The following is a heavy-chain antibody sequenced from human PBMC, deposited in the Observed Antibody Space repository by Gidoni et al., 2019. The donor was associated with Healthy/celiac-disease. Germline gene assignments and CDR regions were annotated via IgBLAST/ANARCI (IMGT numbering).Heavy chain of an antibody. D-gene: IGHD6-19*01. CDR2: ISYDGSNK. V-gene: IGHV3-30*18. CDR1: GFTFSSYG. J-gene: IGHJ4*02. Sequence: QVQLVESGGGVVQPGRSLRLSCAASGFTFSSYGMHWVRQAPGKGLEWVAVISYDGSNKYYADSVKGRFTISRDNSKNTLYLQMNSLRAEDTAVYYCAKDPFGAVAGLIDYWGQGTLVTVSS. CDR3: AKDPFGAVAGLIDY.